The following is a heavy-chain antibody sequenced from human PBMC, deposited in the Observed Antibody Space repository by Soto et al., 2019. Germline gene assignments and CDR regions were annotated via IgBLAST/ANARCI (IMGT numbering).Heavy chain of an antibody. J-gene: IGHJ4*02. CDR1: GGSISSSIYY. Sequence: SETLSLTCTVSGGSISSSIYYWGWIRQPPGKGLEWIGSIYYSGSTYYNPSLKSRVTISVDTSKNQFSLKLSSVTAADTAVYYCASPFGCTNGVCYTSDYWGQGTLVTVSS. V-gene: IGHV4-39*01. CDR2: IYYSGST. CDR3: ASPFGCTNGVCYTSDY. D-gene: IGHD2-8*01.